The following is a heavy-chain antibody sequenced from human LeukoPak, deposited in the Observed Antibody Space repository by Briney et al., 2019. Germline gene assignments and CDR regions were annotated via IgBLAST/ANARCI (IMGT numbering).Heavy chain of an antibody. CDR2: ISSSSSMI. V-gene: IGHV3-48*04. D-gene: IGHD3-22*01. Sequence: GGSLRLSCAASGFTFSSYSMNWVRQAPGKGLEWVSYISSSSSMIYYADSVKGRFTISRDNAKNSLYLQMDSLRAEDTAVYYCARVTSYFYNTSGDYYFDYWGQGTLVTVSS. CDR1: GFTFSSYS. J-gene: IGHJ4*02. CDR3: ARVTSYFYNTSGDYYFDY.